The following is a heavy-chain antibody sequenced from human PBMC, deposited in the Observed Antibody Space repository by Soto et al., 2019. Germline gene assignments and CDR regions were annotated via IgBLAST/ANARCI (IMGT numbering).Heavy chain of an antibody. Sequence: SVKVSCKASGGTFSSYAISWVRQAPGQGLEWMGGIIPIFGTANYAQKFQGRVTITADKSTSTAYMELSSLRSEDTAVYYCARGNCSSTSCYLGAYYYGMDVWGQGTTVTVSS. J-gene: IGHJ6*02. D-gene: IGHD2-2*01. V-gene: IGHV1-69*06. CDR1: GGTFSSYA. CDR3: ARGNCSSTSCYLGAYYYGMDV. CDR2: IIPIFGTA.